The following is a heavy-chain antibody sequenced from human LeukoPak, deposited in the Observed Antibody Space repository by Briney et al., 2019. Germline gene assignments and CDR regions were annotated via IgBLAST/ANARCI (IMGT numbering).Heavy chain of an antibody. Sequence: SQTLSLTCTVSGGSVSSGDYYWSWIRQPPGKGLEWIGYIYYSGSTYYNPSLKSRVTISVDTSKNQFSLKLSSVTAADTAVYYCAAADAAEYFQHWGQGTLVTVSS. J-gene: IGHJ1*01. CDR3: AAADAAEYFQH. CDR1: GGSVSSGDYY. CDR2: IYYSGST. D-gene: IGHD2-15*01. V-gene: IGHV4-30-4*01.